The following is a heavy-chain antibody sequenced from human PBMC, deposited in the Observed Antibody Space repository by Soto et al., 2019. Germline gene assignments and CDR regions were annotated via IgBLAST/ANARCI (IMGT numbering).Heavy chain of an antibody. V-gene: IGHV4-31*03. Sequence: QVQLQESGPGLMKPSQTLSLTCTVSGGSISSGGYYWSWIRQHPGKGMEWIGYMYYSGSTYYNPSLKSRVTISVDTAKNHFSLKLSSVTAADTAVYSCAIGSTSLGMDVWGQGTTVTVSS. D-gene: IGHD2-2*01. CDR3: AIGSTSLGMDV. CDR1: GGSISSGGYY. CDR2: MYYSGST. J-gene: IGHJ6*02.